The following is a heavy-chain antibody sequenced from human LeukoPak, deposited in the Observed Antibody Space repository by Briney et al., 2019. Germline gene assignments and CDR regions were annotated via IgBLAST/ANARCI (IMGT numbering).Heavy chain of an antibody. CDR2: IYPADSDT. D-gene: IGHD2-21*02. CDR1: WYSFTNYW. V-gene: IGHV5-51*01. CDR3: AGSEGHCAGYCFPPVEY. Sequence: GGSLEISLKGSWYSFTNYWIAWVRQKPGKGLEWVGIIYPADSDTRYSPSFQGQVTISADRSISTAYLQWSSLKASDTAMYYSAGSEGHCAGYCFPPVEYWGQGILVTVS. J-gene: IGHJ4*02.